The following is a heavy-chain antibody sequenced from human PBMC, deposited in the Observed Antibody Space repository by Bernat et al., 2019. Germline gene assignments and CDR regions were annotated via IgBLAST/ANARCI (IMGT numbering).Heavy chain of an antibody. Sequence: QLQLQESGPGLVKPSETLSLTCTVSGGSISSSTYYWGWIRQPPGKGLEWIGSIYNSGSTYYNPSLKSPVTMSVDTSKNQFALKLSSVTDADTDVYYCARRNGSGYDYRLDYWGQGTLVTVSS. V-gene: IGHV4-39*01. CDR3: ARRNGSGYDYRLDY. CDR1: GGSISSSTYY. J-gene: IGHJ4*02. D-gene: IGHD5-12*01. CDR2: IYNSGST.